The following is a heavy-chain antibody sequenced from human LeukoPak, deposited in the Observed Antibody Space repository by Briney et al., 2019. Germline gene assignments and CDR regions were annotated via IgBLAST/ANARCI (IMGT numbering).Heavy chain of an antibody. CDR3: AKDPPKVGATDYYYYYYYMDV. CDR2: IRYDGSNK. CDR1: GFTFSSYG. J-gene: IGHJ6*03. Sequence: PGGSLRLSCAASGFTFSSYGMHWVRQARGKGLEWVAFIRYDGSNKYYADSVKGRFTISRDNSKNTLYLQMNSLRAEDTAVYYCAKDPPKVGATDYYYYYYYMDVWGKGTTVTVSS. V-gene: IGHV3-30*02. D-gene: IGHD1-26*01.